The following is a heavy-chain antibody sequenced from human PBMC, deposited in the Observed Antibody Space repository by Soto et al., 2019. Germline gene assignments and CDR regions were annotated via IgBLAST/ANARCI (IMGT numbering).Heavy chain of an antibody. J-gene: IGHJ3*02. D-gene: IGHD3-9*01. V-gene: IGHV3-23*01. CDR1: GFTFSSYA. CDR3: AKEGYYDILTGYPDDAFDI. Sequence: PGGSLRLSCAASGFTFSSYAMSRVRQAPGKGLEWVSAISGSGGSTYYADSVKGRFTISRDNSKNTLYLQMNSLRAEDTAVYYCAKEGYYDILTGYPDDAFDIWGQGTMVTVSS. CDR2: ISGSGGST.